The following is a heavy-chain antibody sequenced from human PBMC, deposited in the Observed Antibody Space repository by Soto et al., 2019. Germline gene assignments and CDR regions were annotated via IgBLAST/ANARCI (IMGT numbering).Heavy chain of an antibody. J-gene: IGHJ6*02. Sequence: QVQLLESGGGVVQPGRSLRLSCVASGFTITNNGMHWVRQAPGHGLAWVAVISSDGSSTYYGDSVRGRFTISRDNSKKLLFLEMNSLRREDTAVYYCAKYRGLAESGRWSNYCSGMDVCSQGPTVTASS. CDR2: ISSDGSST. CDR3: AKYRGLAESGRWSNYCSGMDV. D-gene: IGHD1-26*01. V-gene: IGHV3-30*18. CDR1: GFTITNNG.